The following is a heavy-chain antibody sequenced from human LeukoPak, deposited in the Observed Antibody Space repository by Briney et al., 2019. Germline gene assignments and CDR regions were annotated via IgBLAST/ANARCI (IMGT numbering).Heavy chain of an antibody. V-gene: IGHV4-34*01. CDR2: INHSGST. J-gene: IGHJ4*02. D-gene: IGHD3-10*01. CDR1: GGSFSSYY. Sequence: PSETLSLTCAVYGGSFSSYYWSWIRQPPGKGLEWIGEINHSGSTNYNPSLKSRVTISVDTSKNQFSLNLSSVTAADTAIYYCARYYGSGSYCLAYWGQGTLVTVSS. CDR3: ARYYGSGSYCLAY.